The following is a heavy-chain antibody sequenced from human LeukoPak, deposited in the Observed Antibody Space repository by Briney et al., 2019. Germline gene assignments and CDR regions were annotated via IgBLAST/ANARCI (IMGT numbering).Heavy chain of an antibody. Sequence: GGSLRLSCAASGFTFSNYAMSWVRQAPGKGLEWVSVIYSGGSTYYADSVKGRFTISRDNSKNTLYLQMNSLRAEDTAVYYCASLGTRDHIDYWGQGTLVTVSS. CDR2: IYSGGST. V-gene: IGHV3-66*01. J-gene: IGHJ4*02. CDR3: ASLGTRDHIDY. D-gene: IGHD1-14*01. CDR1: GFTFSNYA.